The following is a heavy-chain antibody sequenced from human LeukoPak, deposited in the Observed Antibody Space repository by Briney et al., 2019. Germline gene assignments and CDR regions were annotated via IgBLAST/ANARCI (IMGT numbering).Heavy chain of an antibody. J-gene: IGHJ5*02. D-gene: IGHD6-6*01. CDR3: VRRPGSLLQLVKNRFDP. V-gene: IGHV4-34*01. Sequence: SETLSLTCAVYGGSFSGYYWSWIRQPPGKGLEWIGEINHSGSTNYNPSLKSRVTISVDTSKNQFSLKLSSVTAADTAVYYCVRRPGSLLQLVKNRFDPWGQGTLVTVSS. CDR1: GGSFSGYY. CDR2: INHSGST.